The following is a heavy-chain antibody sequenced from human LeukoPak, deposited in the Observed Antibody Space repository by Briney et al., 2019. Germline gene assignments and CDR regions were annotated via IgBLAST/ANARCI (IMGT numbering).Heavy chain of an antibody. Sequence: GGSLRLSCAASEFTFSNYGMHWVRQAPGKGLEWVAFIRYDESNEYYADSVKGRFTISRDNSKNTLYLQMNSLRADDTAVYYCVKDSSWMGEYYFDYWGQGTLVTVSS. CDR1: EFTFSNYG. CDR2: IRYDESNE. V-gene: IGHV3-30*02. CDR3: VKDSSWMGEYYFDY. J-gene: IGHJ4*02. D-gene: IGHD3-16*01.